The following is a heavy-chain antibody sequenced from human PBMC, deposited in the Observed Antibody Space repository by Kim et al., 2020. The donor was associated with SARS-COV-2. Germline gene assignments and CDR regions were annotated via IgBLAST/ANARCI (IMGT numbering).Heavy chain of an antibody. Sequence: ASVKVSCKASGYTFTSYGISWVRQAPGQGLEWMGWISAYNGNTNYAQKLQGRVTMTTDTSTSTAYMELRSLRSDDTAVYYCARDTNPLLLWFGELLLSYYYTRDVWGQGPTVTVSS. CDR2: ISAYNGNT. J-gene: IGHJ6*02. CDR1: GYTFTSYG. V-gene: IGHV1-18*01. D-gene: IGHD3-10*01. CDR3: ARDTNPLLLWFGELLLSYYYTRDV.